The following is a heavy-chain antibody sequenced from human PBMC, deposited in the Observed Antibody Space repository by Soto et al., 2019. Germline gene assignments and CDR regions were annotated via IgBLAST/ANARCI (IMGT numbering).Heavy chain of an antibody. CDR2: ISYDGSNK. D-gene: IGHD6-19*01. CDR3: AKGKAVATQYFDY. J-gene: IGHJ4*02. CDR1: GFTFSSFG. V-gene: IGHV3-30*18. Sequence: GGSLRLSCAASGFTFSSFGMHWVRQAPGKGLEWVAVISYDGSNKYYADSVKGRFTISRDNSKNTLYLQMNSLRAEDTAVYYCAKGKAVATQYFDYWGQGTLVTVSS.